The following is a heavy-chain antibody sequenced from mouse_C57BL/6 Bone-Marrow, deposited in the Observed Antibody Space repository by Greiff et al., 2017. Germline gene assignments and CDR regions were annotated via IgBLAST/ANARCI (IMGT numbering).Heavy chain of an antibody. J-gene: IGHJ1*03. CDR1: GYTFTSYW. CDR2: IYPGNCDT. D-gene: IGHD4-1*01. CDR3: LTGDYWYFDV. Sequence: VQLQQSGTVLARPGASVKMSCKTSGYTFTSYWMHWVKQRPGQGLEWIGAIYPGNCDTSYNQKFKGKAKLTAVTSASTAYMALSSLTNEDSAVYYCLTGDYWYFDVWGTGTTVTVAS. V-gene: IGHV1-5*01.